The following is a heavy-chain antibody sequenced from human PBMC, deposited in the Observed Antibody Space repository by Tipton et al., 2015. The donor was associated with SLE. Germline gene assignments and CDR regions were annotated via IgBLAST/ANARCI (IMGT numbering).Heavy chain of an antibody. V-gene: IGHV4-31*03. CDR1: GGSISSGGYY. Sequence: TLSLTCTVSGGSISSGGYYWSWIRQHPGKGLEWIGNIYYNGNTYYNLPLKSRVTISVDTSKNQFSLKLSSVTAADTAVYYCAREGITMVQGGFDYWGQGTLVTVSS. CDR3: AREGITMVQGGFDY. J-gene: IGHJ4*02. CDR2: IYYNGNT. D-gene: IGHD3-10*01.